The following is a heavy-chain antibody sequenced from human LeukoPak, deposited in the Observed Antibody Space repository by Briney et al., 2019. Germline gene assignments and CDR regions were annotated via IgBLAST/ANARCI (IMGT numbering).Heavy chain of an antibody. CDR2: IYTSGST. CDR1: GDSISSGSYY. D-gene: IGHD2-2*01. CDR3: ARVVPGYCSSTSCYDVDAFDI. Sequence: PSETLSLTCTVSGDSISSGSYYWSWLRQPAGKGLEWIGRIYTSGSTNYNPSLKSRVKISVDTAKNQFSLKLSSVTAADTAVYYCARVVPGYCSSTSCYDVDAFDIWGQGTMVTVSS. J-gene: IGHJ3*02. V-gene: IGHV4-61*02.